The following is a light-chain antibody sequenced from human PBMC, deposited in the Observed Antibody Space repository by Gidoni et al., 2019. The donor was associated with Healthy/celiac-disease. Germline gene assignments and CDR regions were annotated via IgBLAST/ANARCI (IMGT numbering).Light chain of an antibody. CDR3: AAWDDSLSGRV. Sequence: QSVLTQPPSASGTPGQRVTISCSGSSSNIGSNYVYWYQQLPGTAPKLLIYRNNQRPSGVPDLFSGSKSGTSASLAISGLRSEDEADYHCAAWDDSLSGRVFGGGTKLTVL. CDR2: RNN. CDR1: SSNIGSNY. J-gene: IGLJ3*02. V-gene: IGLV1-47*01.